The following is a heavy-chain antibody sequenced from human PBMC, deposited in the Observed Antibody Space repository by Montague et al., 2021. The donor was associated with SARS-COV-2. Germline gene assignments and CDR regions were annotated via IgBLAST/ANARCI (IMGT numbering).Heavy chain of an antibody. D-gene: IGHD6-6*01. CDR2: VTTSGTT. J-gene: IGHJ4*02. V-gene: IGHV4-4*07. CDR3: ARTPTRPLSLDS. CDR1: GGSITGLS. Sequence: SETLSLTCAVSGGSITGLSWSWVRQPAGEGLEWIGRVTTSGTTNYSPSRRSRVTMSVDTSKNQFSLNLNSVTAADTAIYYCARTPTRPLSLDSWGQGTLVTVSS.